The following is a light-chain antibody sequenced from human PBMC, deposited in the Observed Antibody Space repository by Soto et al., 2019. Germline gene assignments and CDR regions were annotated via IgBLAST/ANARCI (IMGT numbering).Light chain of an antibody. J-gene: IGLJ1*01. CDR1: SSDIGGYNY. Sequence: QSVLTQPRSVSGSPGQSVTISCTGTSSDIGGYNYVSWYQQHPGKAPKLMIYDVIKRPSGVPDRFSGSKSGNTASLTIYGLQAEDEADYYCSLYTSENAYVFGTGTKLTVL. CDR2: DVI. V-gene: IGLV2-11*01. CDR3: SLYTSENAYV.